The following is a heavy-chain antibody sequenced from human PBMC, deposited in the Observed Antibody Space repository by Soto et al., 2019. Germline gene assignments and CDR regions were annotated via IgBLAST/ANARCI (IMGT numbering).Heavy chain of an antibody. V-gene: IGHV1-2*04. CDR2: INPNSGGT. CDR1: GYTFTGYY. D-gene: IGHD5-18*01. CDR3: ARHDTVIYGMDV. Sequence: ASVKVSCTTSGYTFTGYYMHWVRQAPGQGLEWMGWINPNSGGTNYAQKFQGWVTMTRDTSISTAYMELSRLRSDDTAVYYWARHDTVIYGMDVWGQGNTVTVS. J-gene: IGHJ6*02.